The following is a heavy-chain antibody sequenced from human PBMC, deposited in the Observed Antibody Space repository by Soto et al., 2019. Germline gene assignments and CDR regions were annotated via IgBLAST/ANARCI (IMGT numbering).Heavy chain of an antibody. CDR2: INPNSGGT. D-gene: IGHD2-15*01. CDR3: ARWGCSGGSCYWGGGAFYI. CDR1: GYTFTGYY. J-gene: IGHJ3*02. Sequence: ASVKVSCKASGYTFTGYYMHWVRQAPGQGLEWMGWINPNSGGTNYAQKFQGWVTMTRDTSISTAYMELSRLRSDDTAVYYCARWGCSGGSCYWGGGAFYIWGQGTMVTVSS. V-gene: IGHV1-2*04.